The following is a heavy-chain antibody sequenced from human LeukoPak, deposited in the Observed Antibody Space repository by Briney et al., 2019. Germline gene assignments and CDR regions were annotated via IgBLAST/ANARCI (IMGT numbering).Heavy chain of an antibody. CDR1: GVTFSSHP. D-gene: IGHD2-15*01. Sequence: GGSLRLSCAASGVTFSSHPMHWVRQAPGKGLVWVSGISRDGTSTNYADAVKGRFTISRDNAKNTLYLQMNSLRVEDTAVYSCARGWYGPDSCGQGTLVTVSS. J-gene: IGHJ5*01. CDR3: ARGWYGPDS. V-gene: IGHV3-74*01. CDR2: ISRDGTST.